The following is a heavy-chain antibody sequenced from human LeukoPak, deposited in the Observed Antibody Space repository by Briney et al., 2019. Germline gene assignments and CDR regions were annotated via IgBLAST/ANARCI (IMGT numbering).Heavy chain of an antibody. J-gene: IGHJ5*02. CDR2: MIHSGST. CDR1: GGSFSGYD. Sequence: SETLSLTCALYGGSFSGYDWSWIRQPRGKGLEWIAEMIHSGSTNYNPSLKSRVTMSVDTSKNQFSLKLSSVTAADTAVYYCARKGIDYGGNSSQSRFDPWGQGTLVTVSS. CDR3: ARKGIDYGGNSSQSRFDP. V-gene: IGHV4-34*12. D-gene: IGHD4-23*01.